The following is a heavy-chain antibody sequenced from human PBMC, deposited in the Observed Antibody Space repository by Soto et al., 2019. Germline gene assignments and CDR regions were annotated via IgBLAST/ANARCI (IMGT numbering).Heavy chain of an antibody. CDR3: ASTAGGSCYSCYYGMDV. D-gene: IGHD2-15*01. V-gene: IGHV1-69*13. CDR2: IITIFGTA. J-gene: IGHJ6*02. Sequence: SVKVSCKASGGTFSSYAISWVRQAPGQGLEWMGGIITIFGTANYAQKFQGRVTITADESTSTAYMELSSLRSEDTAVYYCASTAGGSCYSCYYGMDVWGQGTTVTVSS. CDR1: GGTFSSYA.